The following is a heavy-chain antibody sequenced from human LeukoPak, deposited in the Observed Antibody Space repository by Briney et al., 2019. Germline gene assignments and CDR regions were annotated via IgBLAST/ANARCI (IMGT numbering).Heavy chain of an antibody. V-gene: IGHV4-31*03. J-gene: IGHJ4*02. CDR1: GGSISSGGYY. CDR3: ARGKLTAAGYTFDY. CDR2: IYYSGST. Sequence: PSQTLSLTCTVSGGSISSGGYYWSWIRQHPGKGLEWIGYIYYSGSTYFNPSLKSRVTISVDRSKNHFSLKLSSVTAADTAVYYCARGKLTAAGYTFDYWGQGTLVTVSS. D-gene: IGHD6-13*01.